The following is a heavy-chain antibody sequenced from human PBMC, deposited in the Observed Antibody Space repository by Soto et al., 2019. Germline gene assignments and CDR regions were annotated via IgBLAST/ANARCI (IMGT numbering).Heavy chain of an antibody. D-gene: IGHD1-1*01. Sequence: QVQLQQWGAGLLKPSETLSLTCAVYGGSFSGYYWSWIRQPPGKGLEWIGEINHSGSTNYNPSLKSRVTISVDTSKNQFSLKLSSVTVADTAVYYCATFYGTNAFDIWGQGTMVTVSS. J-gene: IGHJ3*02. V-gene: IGHV4-34*01. CDR2: INHSGST. CDR1: GGSFSGYY. CDR3: ATFYGTNAFDI.